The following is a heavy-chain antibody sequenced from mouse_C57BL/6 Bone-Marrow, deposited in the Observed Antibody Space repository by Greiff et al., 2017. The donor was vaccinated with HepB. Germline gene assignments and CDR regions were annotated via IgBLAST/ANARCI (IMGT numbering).Heavy chain of an antibody. Sequence: QVQLQQPGAELVRPGTSVKLSCKASGYTFTSYWMHWVKQRPGQGLEWIGVIDPSDSYTNYNQKFKGKATLTVDTSSSTAYMQLSSLTSEDSAVYYCARRGFPHFDYWGQGTTLTVSS. CDR2: IDPSDSYT. J-gene: IGHJ2*01. V-gene: IGHV1-59*01. CDR1: GYTFTSYW. CDR3: ARRGFPHFDY.